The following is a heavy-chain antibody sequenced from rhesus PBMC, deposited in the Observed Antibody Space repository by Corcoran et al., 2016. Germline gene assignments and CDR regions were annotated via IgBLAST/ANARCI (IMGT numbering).Heavy chain of an antibody. CDR1: GFTFGSYA. J-gene: IGHJ6*01. CDR2: IIPLVGII. Sequence: QVQLVQSGAEVKKPGASVKVSCKASGFTFGSYAINWVRQAPGQGLEWMGVIIPLVGIINYAEKFQGRLTITADTSTSTAYMELSILRYEDTAVYYCARALQELYDDDYGYYYTQTFVGLDSWGQGVVVTVSS. D-gene: IGHD3S6*01. V-gene: IGHV1-198*02. CDR3: ARALQELYDDDYGYYYTQTFVGLDS.